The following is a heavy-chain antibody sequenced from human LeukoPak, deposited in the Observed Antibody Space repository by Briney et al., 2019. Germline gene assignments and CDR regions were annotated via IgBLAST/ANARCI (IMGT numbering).Heavy chain of an antibody. Sequence: PGGSPRLSCAASGFTFSSYEMNRVRQAPGEGLEGVSYISSSGSTIYYADSVKGRFTISRDNAKNSLYLQMNSLRAEDTAVYYCARIRSNYRGYFGYWGQGTLVTVSS. CDR1: GFTFSSYE. CDR3: ARIRSNYRGYFGY. D-gene: IGHD4-11*01. CDR2: ISSSGSTI. J-gene: IGHJ4*02. V-gene: IGHV3-48*03.